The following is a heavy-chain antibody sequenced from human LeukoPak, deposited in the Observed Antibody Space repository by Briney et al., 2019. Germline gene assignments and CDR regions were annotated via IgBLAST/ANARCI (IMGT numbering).Heavy chain of an antibody. CDR1: GFTLSIYW. Sequence: GGSLRLSCAASGFTLSIYWMTWVRQAPGKGLEWVANIKQDGSKKSYVDSVKGRFTISRDNAKNSLYLQMNSLRAEDTAIYYCTRVGYIDEGIDYWGQGTLVTVSS. V-gene: IGHV3-7*04. J-gene: IGHJ4*02. D-gene: IGHD5-24*01. CDR2: IKQDGSKK. CDR3: TRVGYIDEGIDY.